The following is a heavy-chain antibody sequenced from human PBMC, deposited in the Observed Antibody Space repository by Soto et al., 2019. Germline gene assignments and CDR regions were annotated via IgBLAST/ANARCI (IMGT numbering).Heavy chain of an antibody. CDR3: ARTLLKNYYYYYYMDV. D-gene: IGHD2-15*01. J-gene: IGHJ6*03. Sequence: GASVKVSCKASGYSFTSYAMHWVRQAPGQRLEWMGWINAGNGNTKYSQKFQGRVTITRDTSASTAYMELSSLRSEDTAVYYCARTLLKNYYYYYYMDVWGKGTTVTVSS. CDR2: INAGNGNT. CDR1: GYSFTSYA. V-gene: IGHV1-3*01.